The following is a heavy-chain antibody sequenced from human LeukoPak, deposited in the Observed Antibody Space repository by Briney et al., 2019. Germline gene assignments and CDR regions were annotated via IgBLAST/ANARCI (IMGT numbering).Heavy chain of an antibody. CDR3: ARGMVTPPNWFDP. CDR2: IYHSGST. V-gene: IGHV4-4*02. J-gene: IGHJ5*02. CDR1: GGSISSSNW. D-gene: IGHD5-18*01. Sequence: PSGTLSLTCAVSGGSISSSNWWRWVRQPPGKGLEWIGEIYHSGSTNYNPSLKSRVTISVDKSKNQFSLKLSSVTAADTAVYYCARGMVTPPNWFDPWGQGTLVTVSS.